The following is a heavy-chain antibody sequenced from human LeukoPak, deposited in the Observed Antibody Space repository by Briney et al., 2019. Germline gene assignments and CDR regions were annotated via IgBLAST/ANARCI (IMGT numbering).Heavy chain of an antibody. Sequence: EASVKVSCKASGYTFSRYYIHWVRQAPGQGLEWLGIINPSGGSTAYAQRFQGRVTMTRDTSTSTVYMELTSLRSEDTAVYYCARDHNDILTGYYYYYTMDVWGQGTTVTVSS. CDR1: GYTFSRYY. V-gene: IGHV1-46*01. J-gene: IGHJ6*02. D-gene: IGHD3-9*01. CDR2: INPSGGST. CDR3: ARDHNDILTGYYYYYTMDV.